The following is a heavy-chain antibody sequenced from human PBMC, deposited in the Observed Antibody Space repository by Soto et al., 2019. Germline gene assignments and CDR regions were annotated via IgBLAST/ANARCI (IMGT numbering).Heavy chain of an antibody. J-gene: IGHJ3*02. V-gene: IGHV1-18*01. Sequence: QVQLVQSGAEVKKPGASVKVSCKASGYTFTSYGISWVRQAPGQGLGWMGWISAYNGNTNYAQKLQGRVTMTTDTSTSRAYMELRRLKSGDTPVYYGARDSSGYPCIWGQGTRVTVSS. D-gene: IGHD3-22*01. CDR2: ISAYNGNT. CDR3: ARDSSGYPCI. CDR1: GYTFTSYG.